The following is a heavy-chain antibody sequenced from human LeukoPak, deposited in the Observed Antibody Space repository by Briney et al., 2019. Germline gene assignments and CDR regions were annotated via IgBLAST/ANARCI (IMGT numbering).Heavy chain of an antibody. D-gene: IGHD2-2*01. Sequence: ASVKVSCKASGYKFSNFGIGWVRQAPGQGLEWMGWISAHNGNTNYAQSFQGRVTMTTDTSTNTAYLDLKSLRSDDTAVYYCARALSTTSCCYGLDVWGQGSTVTVS. J-gene: IGHJ6*02. CDR1: GYKFSNFG. CDR3: ARALSTTSCCYGLDV. CDR2: ISAHNGNT. V-gene: IGHV1-18*01.